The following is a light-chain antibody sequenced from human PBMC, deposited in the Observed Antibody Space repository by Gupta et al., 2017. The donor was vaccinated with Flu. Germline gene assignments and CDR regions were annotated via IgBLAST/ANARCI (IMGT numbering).Light chain of an antibody. CDR2: EVT. J-gene: IGLJ1*01. CDR3: SSYAGSNNFV. Sequence: QPALTQPPSASGSPGQSVTISCTGTSSDVGAYNYVSWYQQHPGKAPKLMIYEVTKRPSGVPDRFSGSKSGITASLTVSGLQADDEADYYCSSYAGSNNFVFGTGTKVTVL. V-gene: IGLV2-8*01. CDR1: SSDVGAYNY.